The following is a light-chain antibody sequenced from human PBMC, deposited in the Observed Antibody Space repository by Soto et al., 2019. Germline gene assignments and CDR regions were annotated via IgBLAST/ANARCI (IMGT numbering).Light chain of an antibody. Sequence: QSALTQPPSASGSPGQSVTISCTGTSSDVGGYNFVSWYRQYPGKAPQLIIYEVTKRPSGFPDRFSGSKSGSTASLTVSGLQAEDEADYYCSSYAATNNYVFGSGTKVTVL. CDR3: SSYAATNNYV. CDR2: EVT. V-gene: IGLV2-8*01. CDR1: SSDVGGYNF. J-gene: IGLJ1*01.